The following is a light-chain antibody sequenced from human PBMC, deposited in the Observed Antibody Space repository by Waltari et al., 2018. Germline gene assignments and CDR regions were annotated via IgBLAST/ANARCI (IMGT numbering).Light chain of an antibody. V-gene: IGKV3-11*01. CDR1: QSVGGN. CDR2: DAS. J-gene: IGKJ5*01. CDR3: QQRRTWPSIT. Sequence: EIVLTQSPATLSLSPGHRGTLSCRASQSVGGNLAWYQQKPGQAPRLLIYDASNRATGIPARFSGSGSGTDFTLTISSLEPEDFAVYYCQQRRTWPSITFGQGTRLDI.